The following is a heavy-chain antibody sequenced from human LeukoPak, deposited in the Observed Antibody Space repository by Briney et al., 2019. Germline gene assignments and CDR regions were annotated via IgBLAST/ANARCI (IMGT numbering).Heavy chain of an antibody. D-gene: IGHD6-13*01. CDR2: INPNSGGT. J-gene: IGHJ6*03. V-gene: IGHV1-2*02. CDR3: ARDRIAGYYYYYMDV. CDR1: GYTFTGYY. Sequence: EASVKVSCKASGYTFTGYYMHWVRRAPGQGLEWMGWINPNSGGTNYAQKFQGRVTMTRDTSISTAYMELSRLRSDDTAVYYCARDRIAGYYYYYMDVWGKGTTVTVSS.